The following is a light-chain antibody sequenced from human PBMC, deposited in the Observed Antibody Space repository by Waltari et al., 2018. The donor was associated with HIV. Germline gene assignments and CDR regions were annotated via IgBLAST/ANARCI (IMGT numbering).Light chain of an antibody. CDR3: QSYDRSLSAWV. CDR2: GNS. CDR1: SPNIGAAYH. V-gene: IGLV1-40*01. J-gene: IGLJ3*02. Sequence: QSVLAQPPSVSGAPGQRVTISCTGRSPNIGAAYHFYWYQHLPGTAPKLLIYGNSNRPSGVPNRFSGSKSDTSASLAITGLQAEDEADYYCQSYDRSLSAWVFGGGTRLNVL.